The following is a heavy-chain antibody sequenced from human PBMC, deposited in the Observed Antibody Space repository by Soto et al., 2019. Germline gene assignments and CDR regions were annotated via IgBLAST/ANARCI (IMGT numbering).Heavy chain of an antibody. V-gene: IGHV3-9*01. J-gene: IGHJ3*02. CDR3: TRGYCSVGSCAFDI. CDR1: GFTFDDYA. CDR2: ITWNGVNT. D-gene: IGHD2-15*01. Sequence: EEQLVESVGALVQPGRSLRLSCAASGFTFDDYAMHWVRQVPGKGLEWVSFITWNGVNTAYADSIRGRFTISRDNAKNSLYLQMNSLSAEDTAFYYCTRGYCSVGSCAFDIWGQGTMVAVSS.